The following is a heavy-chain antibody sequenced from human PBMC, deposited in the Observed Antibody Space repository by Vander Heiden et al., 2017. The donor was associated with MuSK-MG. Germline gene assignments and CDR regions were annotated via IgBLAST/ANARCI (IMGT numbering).Heavy chain of an antibody. CDR1: GGSFIGYY. D-gene: IGHD2-2*01. CDR2: INHSGST. Sequence: QVQLQQCGASLLKPSETLSLTCAVYGGSFIGYYWTWLRQPPGKGLEWIGEINHSGSTNYNPSLKSRVTISVDTSKNQFSLKLSSVTAADTAVYYCARLGQVVPALKYYYYYMDVWGKGTTVTVSS. J-gene: IGHJ6*03. CDR3: ARLGQVVPALKYYYYYMDV. V-gene: IGHV4-34*01.